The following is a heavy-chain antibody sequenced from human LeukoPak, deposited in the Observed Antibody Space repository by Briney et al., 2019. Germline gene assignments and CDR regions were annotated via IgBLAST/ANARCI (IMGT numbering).Heavy chain of an antibody. CDR2: VDRSGNDI. CDR1: GFTFTTYA. D-gene: IGHD1-20*01. Sequence: GGSLRLSCAASGFTFTTYAMNWVRQAPGKGLGWVSYVDRSGNDIYLADSVKGRFTISRDTAKSSVYLQMNSLSDEDTAVYYCARDDNWSFDYWGQGSLVTVSS. V-gene: IGHV3-21*01. CDR3: ARDDNWSFDY. J-gene: IGHJ4*02.